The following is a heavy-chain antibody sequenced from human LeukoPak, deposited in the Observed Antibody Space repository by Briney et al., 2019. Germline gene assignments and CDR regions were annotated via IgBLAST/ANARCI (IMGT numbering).Heavy chain of an antibody. CDR3: ARRSYITGTATGGFDP. Sequence: ASVKVSCKASGYTFTSYGISWVRQAPGQGLEWMGWISAYNGNTNYAQKLQGRVTMTTDTSTNTAYMELRSLRSDDTAVYYCARRSYITGTATGGFDPWGQGTLVTVSS. CDR2: ISAYNGNT. V-gene: IGHV1-18*01. J-gene: IGHJ5*02. D-gene: IGHD1-7*01. CDR1: GYTFTSYG.